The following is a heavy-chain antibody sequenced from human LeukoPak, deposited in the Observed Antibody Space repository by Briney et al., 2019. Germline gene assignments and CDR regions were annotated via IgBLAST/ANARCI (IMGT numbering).Heavy chain of an antibody. CDR1: GFTFSSYS. D-gene: IGHD5/OR15-5a*01. Sequence: GGSLRLSCAASGFTFSSYSMNCVRQAPGKGLEWVSSISSSSSYIYYADSVKGRFTTSRDNAKNSLYLQMNSLRAEDTAVYYCARAVSSGRFDYWGQGTLVTVSS. V-gene: IGHV3-21*01. J-gene: IGHJ4*02. CDR3: ARAVSSGRFDY. CDR2: ISSSSSYI.